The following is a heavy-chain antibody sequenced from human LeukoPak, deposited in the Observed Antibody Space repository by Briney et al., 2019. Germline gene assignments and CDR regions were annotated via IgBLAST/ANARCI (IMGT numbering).Heavy chain of an antibody. D-gene: IGHD3-10*01. J-gene: IGHJ5*02. CDR3: ARDQSGWFDP. Sequence: SETLSLTCTVAGGSISSGSYYWSWIRQPAGKGLEWIGRIYTRGRTNYNPSLKSRVTISVDTSKNQFSLKLSSVTAADTAVYYCARDQSGWFDPWGQGTLVTVSS. CDR2: IYTRGRT. CDR1: GGSISSGSYY. V-gene: IGHV4-61*02.